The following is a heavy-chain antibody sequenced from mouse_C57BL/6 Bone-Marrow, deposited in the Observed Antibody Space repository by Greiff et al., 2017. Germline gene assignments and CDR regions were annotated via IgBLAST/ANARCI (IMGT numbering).Heavy chain of an antibody. J-gene: IGHJ2*01. D-gene: IGHD1-1*01. CDR1: GYTFTDYE. CDR3: TYYYGSSYHYCDY. V-gene: IGHV1-15*01. CDR2: IDPETGGT. Sequence: QVQLQQSGAELVRPGASVTLSCKASGYTFTDYEMHWVKQTPVHGLEWIGAIDPETGGTAYNQKFKGKAILTADKSSSTAYMELRSLTSEDSAVYYCTYYYGSSYHYCDYWGQGTTLTVSS.